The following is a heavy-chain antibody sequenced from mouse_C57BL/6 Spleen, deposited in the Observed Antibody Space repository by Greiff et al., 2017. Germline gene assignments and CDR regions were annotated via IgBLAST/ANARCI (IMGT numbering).Heavy chain of an antibody. CDR1: GYSFTGYF. V-gene: IGHV1-20*01. D-gene: IGHD1-1*01. CDR2: INPYNGDT. J-gene: IGHJ2*01. CDR3: ARGATVVATNYFDY. Sequence: VQLQQSGPELVKPGDSVKISCKASGYSFTGYFMNWVMQSHGKSLEWIGRINPYNGDTFYNQKFKGKATLTVDKSSSTAHMELRSLTSEDSAVYYCARGATVVATNYFDYWGQGTTLTVSS.